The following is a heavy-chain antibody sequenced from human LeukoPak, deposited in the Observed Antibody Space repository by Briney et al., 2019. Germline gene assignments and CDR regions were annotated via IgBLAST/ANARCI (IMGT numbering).Heavy chain of an antibody. J-gene: IGHJ4*02. CDR2: INHSGST. V-gene: IGHV4-34*01. D-gene: IGHD5-18*01. CDR3: ARGFRIQLWSRSSALDY. CDR1: GGSFSGYY. Sequence: PSETLSLTCAVYGGSFSGYYWSWIRQPPGKGLKWIGEINHSGSTNYNPSLKSRVTISVDTSKNQFSLKLSSVTAADTAVYYCARGFRIQLWSRSSALDYWGQGTLVTVSS.